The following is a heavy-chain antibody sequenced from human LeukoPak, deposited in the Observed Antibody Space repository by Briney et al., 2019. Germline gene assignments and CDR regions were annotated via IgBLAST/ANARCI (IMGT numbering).Heavy chain of an antibody. Sequence: SETLSLTCTVSGGSISSSSYYWGWIRQPPGKGLEWIGSIHYSGSTYYTPSLKSRVTISVDTSKNQFSLKLSSVTAADTAVYYCARGLIWFGELLVLDDAFDIWGQGTMVTVSS. J-gene: IGHJ3*02. V-gene: IGHV4-39*07. D-gene: IGHD3-10*01. CDR3: ARGLIWFGELLVLDDAFDI. CDR2: IHYSGST. CDR1: GGSISSSSYY.